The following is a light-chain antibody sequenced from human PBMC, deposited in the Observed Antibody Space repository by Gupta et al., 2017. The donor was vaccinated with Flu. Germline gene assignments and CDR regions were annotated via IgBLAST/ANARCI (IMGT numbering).Light chain of an antibody. CDR2: DVN. V-gene: IGLV2-11*01. CDR1: SSDVGGYNY. CDR3: CSLARDSWV. Sequence: QSALTQPRSVSGSPGQSVTISCTGTSSDVGGYNYVSWYQQHPGKVPKLMIYDVNKRPAEVPDRFSGSKSGNTASPTIAGLQADDEADYYCCSLARDSWVFGGGTKLTVL. J-gene: IGLJ3*02.